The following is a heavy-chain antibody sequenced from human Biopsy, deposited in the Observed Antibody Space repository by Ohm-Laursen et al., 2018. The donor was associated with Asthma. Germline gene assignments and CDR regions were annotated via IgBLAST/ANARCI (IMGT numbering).Heavy chain of an antibody. Sequence: SLRLSCAASGFTFSSYAMSWVRQAPGKGLEWVSAISGSGGSTYYADSVKGRFTISRDNSKNTLYLQMNSLRAEDTAVYYCAKDRDYDILTGPPGFDSWGQGTLVTVSS. CDR2: ISGSGGST. CDR1: GFTFSSYA. J-gene: IGHJ4*02. CDR3: AKDRDYDILTGPPGFDS. D-gene: IGHD3-9*01. V-gene: IGHV3-23*01.